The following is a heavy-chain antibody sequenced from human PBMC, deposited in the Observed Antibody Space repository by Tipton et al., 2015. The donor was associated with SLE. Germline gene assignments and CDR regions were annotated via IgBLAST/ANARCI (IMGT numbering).Heavy chain of an antibody. CDR1: GYTFTGYY. CDR3: ARARAPIPSATSGDHPY. J-gene: IGHJ4*02. Sequence: QSGAEVKKPGASVKVSCKASGYTFTGYYMHWVRQAPGQGLEWMGRINPNSGGTNYAQKFQGRVTMTRDTSISTAYMELSRLRSDDTAVYYCARARAPIPSATSGDHPYRGPGPLLPVSS. CDR2: INPNSGGT. D-gene: IGHD2-8*01. V-gene: IGHV1-2*06.